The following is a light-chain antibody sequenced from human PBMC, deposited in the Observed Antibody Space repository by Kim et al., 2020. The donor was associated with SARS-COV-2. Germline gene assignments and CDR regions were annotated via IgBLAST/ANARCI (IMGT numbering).Light chain of an antibody. V-gene: IGLV4-69*01. Sequence: VKLTCTLRSGHSTYAIAWHQQQPEKGPRYLMKLNSDGSHSKGDGIPDRFSGSSSGAERYLTISSLQSEDEADYYCQTWGTGIPWVFGGGTQLTVL. CDR3: QTWGTGIPWV. CDR2: LNSDGSH. CDR1: SGHSTYA. J-gene: IGLJ3*02.